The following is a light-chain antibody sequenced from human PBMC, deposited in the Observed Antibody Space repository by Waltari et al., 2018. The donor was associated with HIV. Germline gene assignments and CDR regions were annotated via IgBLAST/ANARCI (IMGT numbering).Light chain of an antibody. CDR1: SSDVGNYNL. CDR2: EVT. V-gene: IGLV2-23*02. Sequence: HSALTQPASVSGSPGQSITISCTGTSSDVGNYNLVSWYQQHPGKAPKLIIYEVTKRPSGISNRFAGSKSDNTASLTISGLQAEDEADYYCCSYAGSPYVLGSGTKVTVL. CDR3: CSYAGSPYV. J-gene: IGLJ1*01.